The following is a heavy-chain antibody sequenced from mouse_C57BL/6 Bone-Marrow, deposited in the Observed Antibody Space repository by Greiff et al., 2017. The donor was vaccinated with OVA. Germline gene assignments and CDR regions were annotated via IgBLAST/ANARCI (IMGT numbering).Heavy chain of an antibody. Sequence: DVKLVESGGGLVKPGGSLKLSCAASGFTFSDYGMNWVRQAPEKGLEWVAYISSGSSTIYYADTVKGRFTISRDNAKNTLFLQMTSLRSEDTAMYYCARGYDGYFDYWGQGTTLTVSS. CDR2: ISSGSSTI. V-gene: IGHV5-17*01. D-gene: IGHD2-3*01. J-gene: IGHJ2*01. CDR1: GFTFSDYG. CDR3: ARGYDGYFDY.